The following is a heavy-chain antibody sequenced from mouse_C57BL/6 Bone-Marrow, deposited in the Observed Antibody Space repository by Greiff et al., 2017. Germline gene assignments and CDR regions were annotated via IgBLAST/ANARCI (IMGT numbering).Heavy chain of an antibody. CDR2: ISSGGSYT. Sequence: EVKLVESGGDLVKPGGSLKLSCAASGFTFSSYGMSWVRQTPDKRLEWVATISSGGSYTYYPDSVKGRFTISRDNAKNTLYLQMSSLKSEDTAMYYCARRGGRLGYYYAMDYWGQGTSVTVSS. D-gene: IGHD4-1*01. J-gene: IGHJ4*01. V-gene: IGHV5-6*02. CDR1: GFTFSSYG. CDR3: ARRGGRLGYYYAMDY.